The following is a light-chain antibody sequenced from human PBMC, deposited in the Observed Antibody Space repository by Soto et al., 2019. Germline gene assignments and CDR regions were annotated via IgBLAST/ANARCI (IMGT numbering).Light chain of an antibody. V-gene: IGLV2-14*01. CDR3: CSYTSSSTRV. J-gene: IGLJ3*02. CDR1: SSDVGGYKY. CDR2: DIT. Sequence: QSALTQPASVSGSPGQSITISCTGTSSDVGGYKYVSWYQQHPGRAPKLMIYDITDRPSGVSYRFSGSKSGNTASLTISGLQAEDEATYYCCSYTSSSTRVFGGGTKLTVL.